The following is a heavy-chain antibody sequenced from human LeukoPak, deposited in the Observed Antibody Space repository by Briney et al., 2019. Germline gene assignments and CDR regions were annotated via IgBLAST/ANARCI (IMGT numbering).Heavy chain of an antibody. D-gene: IGHD3-3*01. Sequence: GGSLRLSCAASGFTFSTYAMPWVRQAPGKGLEWVAVIWYDGSNKYYADSVKGRFTISRDNSKNTLFLQMNSLRAEDTAVYYCAKDPGSGYVSSYFDYWGQGTLVTVSS. V-gene: IGHV3-33*06. CDR2: IWYDGSNK. CDR3: AKDPGSGYVSSYFDY. J-gene: IGHJ4*02. CDR1: GFTFSTYA.